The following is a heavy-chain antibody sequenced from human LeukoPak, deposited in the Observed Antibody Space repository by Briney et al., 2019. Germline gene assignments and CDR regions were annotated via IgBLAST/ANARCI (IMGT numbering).Heavy chain of an antibody. CDR3: ARVGVPAAIIGYWFDP. Sequence: SVKVSCKASGYTFTSYAISWVRQAPGQGLEWMGGIIPIFGTANYAQKFQGRVTITADESTSTAYMELSSLRSEDTAVYYCARVGVPAAIIGYWFDPWGQGTLVTVSP. J-gene: IGHJ5*02. V-gene: IGHV1-69*13. D-gene: IGHD2-2*01. CDR2: IIPIFGTA. CDR1: GYTFTSYA.